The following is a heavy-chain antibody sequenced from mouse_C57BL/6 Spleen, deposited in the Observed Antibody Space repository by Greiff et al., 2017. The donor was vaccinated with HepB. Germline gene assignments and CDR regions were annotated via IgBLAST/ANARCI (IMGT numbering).Heavy chain of an antibody. J-gene: IGHJ4*01. D-gene: IGHD2-2*01. CDR1: GFTFNTYA. V-gene: IGHV10-3*01. CDR2: IRSKSSNYAT. CDR3: GVCYGYDEVRYYAMDY. Sequence: EVQLVESGGGLVQPKGSLKLSCAASGFTFNTYAMHWVRQAPGKGLEWVARIRSKSSNYATYYADSVKDRFTISRDDSQSMLYLQMNNLKTEDTAMYYCGVCYGYDEVRYYAMDYWGQGTSVTVSS.